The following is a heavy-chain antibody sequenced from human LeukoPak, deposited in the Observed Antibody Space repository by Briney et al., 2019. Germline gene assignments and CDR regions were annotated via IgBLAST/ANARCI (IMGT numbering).Heavy chain of an antibody. CDR1: SGSISCGACS. Sequence: SQTLSLTCAVSSGSISCGACSWSWIRQPPGKGLEWIGYIYRNGTAYYNPSFKSRVTISVDRSKNQFSLWLKSVTAADTAVYYCARASYSGYPPYYYGLDVWGKGTTVTVSS. V-gene: IGHV4-30-2*01. CDR2: IYRNGTA. CDR3: ARASYSGYPPYYYGLDV. D-gene: IGHD5-12*01. J-gene: IGHJ6*04.